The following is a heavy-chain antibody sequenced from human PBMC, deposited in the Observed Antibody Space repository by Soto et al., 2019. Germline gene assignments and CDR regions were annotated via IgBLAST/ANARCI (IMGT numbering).Heavy chain of an antibody. CDR1: GYNFANYW. J-gene: IGHJ5*02. CDR2: IYAGDSDT. D-gene: IGHD1-1*01. CDR3: ARRGGTTMSTNWFDP. Sequence: EVQLAQSGAEVKKPGESLKISCKGSGYNFANYWIGWVRQMPGKGLEWMGIIYAGDSDTRYSPSFQGQVTISADKSISTAYLQWSSLKASDTALYYCARRGGTTMSTNWFDPWGQGTLVTVSS. V-gene: IGHV5-51*01.